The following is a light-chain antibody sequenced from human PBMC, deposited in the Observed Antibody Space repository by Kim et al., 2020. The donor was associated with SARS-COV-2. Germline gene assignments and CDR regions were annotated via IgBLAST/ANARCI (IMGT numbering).Light chain of an antibody. CDR1: RLGNKY. Sequence: GSPGQTGSITCSGDRLGNKYVCWYQQKPGQSPVVVMYQDERRPSGIPERFSGSNSGNTATLTISGTQAMDEADYYCQVWDSTTTVFGGGTQLTVL. V-gene: IGLV3-1*01. CDR2: QDE. CDR3: QVWDSTTTV. J-gene: IGLJ2*01.